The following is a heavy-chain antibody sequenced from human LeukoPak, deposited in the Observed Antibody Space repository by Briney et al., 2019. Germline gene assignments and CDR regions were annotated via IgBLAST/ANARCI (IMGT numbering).Heavy chain of an antibody. D-gene: IGHD2-21*01. V-gene: IGHV1-18*01. CDR2: INPDNGNT. CDR1: GYTFINYG. Sequence: ASVKVSCKAFGYTFINYGITWVRQAPGQGLEWLGWINPDNGNTNYAQRLQGRVTTTTDTSTRTAYMALRSLRSDDTAVYYCARGAGGVISDNAFDIWGQGTMVTVSS. CDR3: ARGAGGVISDNAFDI. J-gene: IGHJ3*02.